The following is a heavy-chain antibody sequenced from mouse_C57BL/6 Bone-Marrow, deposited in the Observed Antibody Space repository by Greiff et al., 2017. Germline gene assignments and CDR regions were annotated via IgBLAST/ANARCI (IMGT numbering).Heavy chain of an antibody. CDR2: ISSGSSTI. CDR3: ARIYYDYPRYHWFAY. V-gene: IGHV5-17*01. Sequence: EVKVEESGGGLVKPGGSLKLSCAASGFTFSDYGMHWVRQAPEKGLEWVAYISSGSSTIYYADTVKGRFTISRDNSKNTLFLQMTSLRAEDTAMYYCARIYYDYPRYHWFAYWGQGTLVTVSA. J-gene: IGHJ3*01. CDR1: GFTFSDYG. D-gene: IGHD2-4*01.